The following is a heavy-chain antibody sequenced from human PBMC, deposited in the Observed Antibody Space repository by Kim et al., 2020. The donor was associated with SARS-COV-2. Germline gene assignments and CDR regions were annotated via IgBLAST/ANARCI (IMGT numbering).Heavy chain of an antibody. CDR1: GGTFSSYA. CDR2: IIPIFGTA. D-gene: IGHD3-9*01. V-gene: IGHV1-69*13. Sequence: SVKVSCKASGGTFSSYAISWVRQAPGQGLEWMGGIIPIFGTANYAQKFQGRVTITADESTSTAYMELSSLRSEDTAVYYCARVMGYYDILTGSHDGAFDIWGQGTMVTVSS. J-gene: IGHJ3*02. CDR3: ARVMGYYDILTGSHDGAFDI.